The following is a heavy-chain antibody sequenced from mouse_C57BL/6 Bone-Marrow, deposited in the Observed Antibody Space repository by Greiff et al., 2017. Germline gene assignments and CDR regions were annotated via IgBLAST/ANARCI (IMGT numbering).Heavy chain of an antibody. D-gene: IGHD2-3*01. CDR2: IWSGGST. J-gene: IGHJ3*01. CDR1: GFSLTSYG. V-gene: IGHV2-2*01. CDR3: ARRGGYYVAWFAY. Sequence: VHLVESGPGLVQPSQSLSITCTVSGFSLTSYGVHWVRQSPGKGLEWLGVIWSGGSTDYNAAFISRLSISKDNSKSQVFFKMNSLQADDTAIYYCARRGGYYVAWFAYWGQGTLVTVSA.